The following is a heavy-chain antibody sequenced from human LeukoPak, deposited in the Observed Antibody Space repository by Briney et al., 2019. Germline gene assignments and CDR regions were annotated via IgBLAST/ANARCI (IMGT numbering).Heavy chain of an antibody. CDR2: ISYDGSNK. V-gene: IGHV3-30-3*01. CDR1: GFTFSSYA. Sequence: GGSLRLSCAASGFTFSSYAMHWVRQAPGKGLEWVAVISYDGSNKYYADSVKGRFTISRDNSKNTLYLQMNSLRAEDTAVYYCARVGTDYDILTGPRDYGMDVWGQGTTVTVSS. J-gene: IGHJ6*02. CDR3: ARVGTDYDILTGPRDYGMDV. D-gene: IGHD3-9*01.